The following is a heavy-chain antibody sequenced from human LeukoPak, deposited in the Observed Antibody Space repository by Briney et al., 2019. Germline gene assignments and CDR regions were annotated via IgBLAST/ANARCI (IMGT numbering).Heavy chain of an antibody. V-gene: IGHV3-23*01. CDR2: INSGGAAT. CDR1: GFTFSSHA. CDR3: AKGVSRGIYYFDY. J-gene: IGHJ4*02. Sequence: GGSLRLSCAASGFTFSSHAMTWVRQAPGKGLEWGSTINSGGAATYYADSVKGRFTISRDNSKNTLYLQMNSLRAEDTAVYYCAKGVSRGIYYFDYWGQGTLVTVSS. D-gene: IGHD3-10*01.